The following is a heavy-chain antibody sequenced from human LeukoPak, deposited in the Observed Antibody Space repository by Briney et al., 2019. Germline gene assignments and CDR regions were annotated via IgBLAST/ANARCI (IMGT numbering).Heavy chain of an antibody. Sequence: PGGSLRLSCAASGFTFSDFWMSWVRQAPGKGLEWVADINQDESEKYYLDSMRGRFTISRDNAENSLYPQMNSLRAEDTALHYCARESRPEGRLIDIDFWGQGTLVTVSS. D-gene: IGHD1-1*01. CDR3: ARESRPEGRLIDIDF. J-gene: IGHJ4*02. CDR2: INQDESEK. V-gene: IGHV3-7*01. CDR1: GFTFSDFW.